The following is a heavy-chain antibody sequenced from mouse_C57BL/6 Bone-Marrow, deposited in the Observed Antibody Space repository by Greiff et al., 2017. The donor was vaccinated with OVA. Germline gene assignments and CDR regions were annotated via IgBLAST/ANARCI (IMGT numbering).Heavy chain of an antibody. CDR3: ARDYYGSSAWFAY. CDR2: INPGSGGT. Sequence: QVQLQQSGAELVRPGTSVKLSCKASGYTFTNYLIEWVKQRPGQGLEWIGVINPGSGGTNYNEKFKGKATLTADKSSSTAYMQLSSLTSEDTAVYFCARDYYGSSAWFAYWGQGTLVTVSA. CDR1: GYTFTNYL. J-gene: IGHJ3*01. V-gene: IGHV1-54*01. D-gene: IGHD1-1*01.